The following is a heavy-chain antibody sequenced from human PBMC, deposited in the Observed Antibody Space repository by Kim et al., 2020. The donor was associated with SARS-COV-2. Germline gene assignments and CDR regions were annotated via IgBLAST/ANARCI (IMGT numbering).Heavy chain of an antibody. D-gene: IGHD4-17*01. Sequence: TPSLRGGVTIAVDTSKNPFSLKLSSVTAADTAVYYCARLVTVTRGGVIDYWGQGTLVTVSS. CDR3: ARLVTVTRGGVIDY. J-gene: IGHJ4*02. V-gene: IGHV4-39*01.